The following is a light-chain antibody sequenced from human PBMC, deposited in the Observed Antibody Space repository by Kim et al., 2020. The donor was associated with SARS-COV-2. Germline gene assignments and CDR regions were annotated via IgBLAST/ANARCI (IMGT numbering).Light chain of an antibody. Sequence: QSVLTQPPSMSAAPGQTVTISCSGSSSNIGNNYVSWYQQLPGTAPKLLIYDNNKRPSGIPDRFSGSKSGTSATLGITGLQTGDEADYYCGTWDSSLSALLFGGGTKLTVL. CDR3: GTWDSSLSALL. CDR1: SSNIGNNY. J-gene: IGLJ2*01. V-gene: IGLV1-51*01. CDR2: DNN.